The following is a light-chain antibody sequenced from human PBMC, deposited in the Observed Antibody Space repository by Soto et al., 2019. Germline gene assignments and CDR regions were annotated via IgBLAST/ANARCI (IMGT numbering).Light chain of an antibody. CDR1: QSVSSTY. V-gene: IGKV3-20*01. CDR2: GAS. CDR3: QQYDNSIT. Sequence: EIVLTQSPDTLSLSPGETATLSFRASQSVSSTYLAWYHQKPGQAPRLLIFGASRRATGIPDRFSGSGSGTDFTLTISRLEPEDFAVYYCQQYDNSITFGQGTRLEIE. J-gene: IGKJ5*01.